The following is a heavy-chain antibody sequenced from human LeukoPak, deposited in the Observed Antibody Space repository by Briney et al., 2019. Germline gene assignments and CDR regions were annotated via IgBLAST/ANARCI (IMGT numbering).Heavy chain of an antibody. D-gene: IGHD3-22*01. CDR1: GYTFTGYY. J-gene: IGHJ5*02. V-gene: IGHV1-2*02. Sequence: GASVKVSCKASGYTFTGYYMHWVRQAPGQGLEWMGWINPNSGGTNYAQKFQGRVTMTRDTSISTAYMELSRLRSDDTAVYYCARGGYYDSSGSNWFDPWGRGTLVTVSS. CDR3: ARGGYYDSSGSNWFDP. CDR2: INPNSGGT.